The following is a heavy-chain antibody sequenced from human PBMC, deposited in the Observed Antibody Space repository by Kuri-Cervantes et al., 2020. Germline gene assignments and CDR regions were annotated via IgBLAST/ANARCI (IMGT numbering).Heavy chain of an antibody. CDR3: ARPQGGVWGSPKTWFDP. V-gene: IGHV4-39*01. CDR2: IYYSGST. Sequence: ESLKISCAASGFTFSDYYMTWIRQPPGKGLEWIGSIYYSGSTYYNPSLKSRVTISVDTSKNQFSLKLSSVTAADTAVYYCARPQGGVWGSPKTWFDPWGQGTLVTVSS. D-gene: IGHD3-16*01. J-gene: IGHJ5*02. CDR1: GFTFSDYY.